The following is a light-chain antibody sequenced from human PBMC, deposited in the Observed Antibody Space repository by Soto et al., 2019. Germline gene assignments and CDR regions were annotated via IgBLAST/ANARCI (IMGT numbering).Light chain of an antibody. V-gene: IGKV1-5*01. J-gene: IGKJ1*01. CDR3: QQYNSYPWT. CDR2: DAS. CDR1: QGISNW. Sequence: IQMTQPPSSVSASMGDGVTITCRASQGISNWLAWYQQKPGKAPKLLIYDASSLESGVPSRFSGSGSGAEFTLTITSLQPDDFATYYCQQYNSYPWTFGQGTKVDI.